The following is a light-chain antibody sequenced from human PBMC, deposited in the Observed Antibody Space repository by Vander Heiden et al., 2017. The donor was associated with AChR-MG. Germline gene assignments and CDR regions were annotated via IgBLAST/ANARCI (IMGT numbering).Light chain of an antibody. Sequence: SSALTQDPPVSVALGQTVRSTGQGDSLRGYYASWYQQKPGQAPVLVIYGKNNRPSGIPDRFSGSSSGNTASLTITGAQAEDEADYYCNSRDSSGNHYVFGTGTKVTVL. CDR3: NSRDSSGNHYV. CDR1: SLRGYY. V-gene: IGLV3-19*01. J-gene: IGLJ1*01. CDR2: GKN.